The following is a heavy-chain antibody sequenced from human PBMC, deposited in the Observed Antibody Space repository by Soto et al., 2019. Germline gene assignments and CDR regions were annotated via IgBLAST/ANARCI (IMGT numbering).Heavy chain of an antibody. CDR3: ARAYYDILTGYPNWFDP. CDR1: GGSISSGDYY. Sequence: QVQLQESGPGLVKPSQTLSLTCTVSGGSISSGDYYWSWIRQPPGKGLEWIGYIYYSGSTYYNPSLTSRVTISVDTSKNQFSLKLSSVTAADTAVYYCARAYYDILTGYPNWFDPWGQGTLVTVSS. J-gene: IGHJ5*02. CDR2: IYYSGST. V-gene: IGHV4-30-4*01. D-gene: IGHD3-9*01.